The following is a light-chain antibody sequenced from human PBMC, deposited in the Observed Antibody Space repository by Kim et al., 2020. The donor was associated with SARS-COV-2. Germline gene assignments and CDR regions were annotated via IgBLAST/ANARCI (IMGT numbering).Light chain of an antibody. CDR3: QQYKNWPRT. CDR1: RSVCIS. CDR2: GAA. V-gene: IGKV3-15*01. Sequence: ACPGEWSTQLCRASRSVCISLAWYQQKTGQAPTLLFYGAATRATGIPARFSGGGSGTEFTLTITSLQSEDFAVYYCQQYKNWPRTFGQGTKVDIK. J-gene: IGKJ1*01.